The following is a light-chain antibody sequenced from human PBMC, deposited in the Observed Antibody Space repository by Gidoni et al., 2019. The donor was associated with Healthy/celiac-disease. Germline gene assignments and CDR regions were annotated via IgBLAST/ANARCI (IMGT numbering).Light chain of an antibody. CDR2: DAS. J-gene: IGKJ4*01. CDR3: QQRSNWPPVT. V-gene: IGKV3-11*01. Sequence: EIVLTQSPATLSLSPGERATLSCRASQSVSSYLAWYQQKPGQAPRLLIYDASNRATGIPARFSGSESGTDFTLTISRLEPEDFAVYDGQQRSNWPPVTFGGGTKVEIK. CDR1: QSVSSY.